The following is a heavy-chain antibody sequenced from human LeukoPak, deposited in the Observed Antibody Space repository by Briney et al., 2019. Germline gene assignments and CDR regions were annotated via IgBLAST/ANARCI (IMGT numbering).Heavy chain of an antibody. CDR3: AAKGNGYTGTYVFAH. CDR2: LYSSGYT. CDR1: GFSVSSNY. J-gene: IGHJ4*02. D-gene: IGHD5-12*01. V-gene: IGHV3-66*01. Sequence: GGSLRLSCAASGFSVSSNYMSWVRQAPGKGLEWVSVLYSSGYTKYADSVKGRFSISRDTSENTLSLQMNSLRAEDSAIYYCAAKGNGYTGTYVFAHWGRGTLVTVSS.